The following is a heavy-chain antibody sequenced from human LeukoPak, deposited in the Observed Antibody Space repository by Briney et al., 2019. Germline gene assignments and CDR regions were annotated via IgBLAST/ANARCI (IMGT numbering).Heavy chain of an antibody. CDR2: IRSTGVDT. CDR3: AILSWDGRGSFY. J-gene: IGHJ4*02. CDR1: GFTFSMYS. V-gene: IGHV3-23*01. D-gene: IGHD2/OR15-2a*01. Sequence: GGSLRLSCAASGFTFSMYSMSWVRQAPGKGLEWVSAIRSTGVDTYYADPVRGRFTISRDNSRGTLSLQMNSLRAEDTAVYFCAILSWDGRGSFYWGQGALVTVSS.